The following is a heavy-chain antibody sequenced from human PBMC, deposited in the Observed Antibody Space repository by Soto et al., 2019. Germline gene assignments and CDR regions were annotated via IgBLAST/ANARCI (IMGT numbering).Heavy chain of an antibody. V-gene: IGHV4-59*01. CDR3: ARDYFLWYFDY. Sequence: SETLSLTCIVSGGSISGYYWTWIRQPPGKGLEGIANIYYSGGTTYNPSLKSRATMSLDTSKNQFSLKFSSVTAADTAVYYCARDYFLWYFDYWGRGTLVTVSS. CDR1: GGSISGYY. CDR2: IYYSGGT. D-gene: IGHD1-26*01. J-gene: IGHJ4*02.